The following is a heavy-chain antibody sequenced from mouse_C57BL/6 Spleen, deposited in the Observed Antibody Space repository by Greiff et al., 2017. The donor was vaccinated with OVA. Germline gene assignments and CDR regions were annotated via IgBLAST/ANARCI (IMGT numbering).Heavy chain of an antibody. CDR3: AREGVGNDYFDY. V-gene: IGHV5-16*01. CDR2: INYDGSST. J-gene: IGHJ2*01. D-gene: IGHD2-1*01. CDR1: GFTFSDYY. Sequence: EVMLVESEGGLVQPGSSMKLSCTASGFTFSDYYMAWVRQVPEKGLEWVANINYDGSSTYYLDSLKSRFIISRDNAKNILYLQMSSLKSEDTATYYCAREGVGNDYFDYWGQGTTLTVSS.